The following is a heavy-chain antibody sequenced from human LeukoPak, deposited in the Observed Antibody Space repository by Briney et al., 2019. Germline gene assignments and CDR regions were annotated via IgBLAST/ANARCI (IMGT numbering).Heavy chain of an antibody. V-gene: IGHV3-7*01. CDR3: ARVGDSSSYDTYYYYYMDV. J-gene: IGHJ6*03. Sequence: GGSLRLSCAASGFTFSSYWMSWVRQAPGKGLEWVANIKQDGSEKYYVDSVKGRFTISRDNAKNSLYLQMNSLRAEDTAVYYCARVGDSSSYDTYYYYYMDVWGKGTTVTVSS. D-gene: IGHD6-6*01. CDR2: IKQDGSEK. CDR1: GFTFSSYW.